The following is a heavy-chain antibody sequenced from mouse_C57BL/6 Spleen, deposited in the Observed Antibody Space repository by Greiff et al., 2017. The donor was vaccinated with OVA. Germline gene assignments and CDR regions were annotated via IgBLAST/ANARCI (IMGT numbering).Heavy chain of an antibody. CDR2: IHPNSGST. Sequence: VQLQESGAELVKPGASVKLSCKASGYTFTSYWMHWVKQRPGQGLEWIGMIHPNSGSTNYNEKFKSKATLTVDKSSSTAYMQLSSLTSEDSAVYYCADDYDEGSAMDYWGQGTSVTVSS. CDR3: ADDYDEGSAMDY. V-gene: IGHV1-64*01. D-gene: IGHD2-4*01. CDR1: GYTFTSYW. J-gene: IGHJ4*01.